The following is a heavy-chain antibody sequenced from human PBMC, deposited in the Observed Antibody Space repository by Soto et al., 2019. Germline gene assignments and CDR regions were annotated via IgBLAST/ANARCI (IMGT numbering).Heavy chain of an antibody. CDR3: ARGGIAVADYFDY. D-gene: IGHD6-19*01. J-gene: IGHJ4*02. CDR2: ISYDGSNK. V-gene: IGHV3-30-3*01. CDR1: GFTFSSYA. Sequence: GGSLRLSCAASGFTFSSYAMHWVRQAPGKGLEWVAFISYDGSNKYHADSVKGRFTISRDNSKNTLYLQMNSLRAEDTAVYYCARGGIAVADYFDYWGQGTLVTVSS.